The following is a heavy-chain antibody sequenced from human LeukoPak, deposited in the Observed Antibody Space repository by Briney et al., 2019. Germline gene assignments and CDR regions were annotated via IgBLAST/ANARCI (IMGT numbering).Heavy chain of an antibody. CDR3: ASSHLVYDYGDPDAFDI. CDR2: IIPIFGTA. J-gene: IGHJ3*02. Sequence: ASVKVSCKASGGTFSSYAISWVRQAPGQGLEWMGGIIPIFGTANYAQKFQGRVMITEDESTSTAYMELSSLRSEDTAVYYCASSHLVYDYGDPDAFDIWGQGTMVTVSS. V-gene: IGHV1-69*13. D-gene: IGHD4-17*01. CDR1: GGTFSSYA.